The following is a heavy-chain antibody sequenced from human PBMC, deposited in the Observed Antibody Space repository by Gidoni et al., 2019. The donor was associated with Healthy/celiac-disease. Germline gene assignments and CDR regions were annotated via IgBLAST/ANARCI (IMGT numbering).Heavy chain of an antibody. J-gene: IGHJ5*02. V-gene: IGHV3-43*01. Sequence: EVQLVESGGVVVQPGGSLRLPCAAPGFTFDDYTMHWVRQAPGEGLALVSLISWDGGSTYYADSVKGRFTISRDNSNNSLYLQMNRLRTEDTALYYCGQGRRATSNNWFDHWGQGTLVTVSS. CDR3: GQGRRATSNNWFDH. CDR1: GFTFDDYT. CDR2: ISWDGGST.